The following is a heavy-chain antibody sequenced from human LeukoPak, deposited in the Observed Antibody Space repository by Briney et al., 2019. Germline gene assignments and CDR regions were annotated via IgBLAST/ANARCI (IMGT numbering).Heavy chain of an antibody. CDR2: ISYGGNNQ. CDR1: GFTFSRYA. Sequence: GGSLRLSCGASGFTFSRYAMNWVRQAPGQGLEWVAIISYGGNNQYYAESVKGRFTISRDNTKNTVYLQMNSLRPEDTTVYYCARAPDSSGYYYYFDYWGQGALVTVSS. D-gene: IGHD3-22*01. J-gene: IGHJ4*02. CDR3: ARAPDSSGYYYYFDY. V-gene: IGHV3-30-3*01.